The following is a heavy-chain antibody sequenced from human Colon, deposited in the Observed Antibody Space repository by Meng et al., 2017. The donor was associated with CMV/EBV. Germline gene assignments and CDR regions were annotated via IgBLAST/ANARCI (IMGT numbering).Heavy chain of an antibody. V-gene: IGHV2-5*02. Sequence: QITLKEYGPTLVKPTKTLTLTCNLSGFSLNTYEVGVGWFRQPPGKAPEWLALIYWDDDKRYRSSLGNRLTLTHDASKNQVVLTMTDMDPVDTATYYCAHKSLPAAFFDYWSQGTLVTVSS. CDR3: AHKSLPAAFFDY. D-gene: IGHD2-2*01. CDR2: IYWDDDK. J-gene: IGHJ4*02. CDR1: GFSLNTYEVG.